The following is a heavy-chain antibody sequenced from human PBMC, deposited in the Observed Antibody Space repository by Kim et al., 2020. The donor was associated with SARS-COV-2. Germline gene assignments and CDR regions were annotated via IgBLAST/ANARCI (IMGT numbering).Heavy chain of an antibody. CDR3: ARSSLAYTSSSSDC. D-gene: IGHD2-21*01. V-gene: IGHV5-51*06. J-gene: IGHJ4*02. CDR1: GYSFSSYW. CDR2: IYPDDSET. Sequence: GESLQISCKGSGYSFSSYWIAWVRQMPGKGLEWMGIIYPDDSETIYSPSFQGQVTMSVDKSISTAYLQWSSLKASDTAMYYCARSSLAYTSSSSDCWGQGTLVTVSS.